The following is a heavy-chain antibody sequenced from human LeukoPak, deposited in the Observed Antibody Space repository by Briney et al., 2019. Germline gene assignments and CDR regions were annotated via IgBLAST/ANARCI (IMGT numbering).Heavy chain of an antibody. V-gene: IGHV3-7*01. CDR3: ARTGSSVHFDY. J-gene: IGHJ4*02. Sequence: PGGSLRLSCAASGFTFSRYWMSWVRQAPGKGLEWVANIKQDGSEKYYVDSVKGQFTISRDNAKNSLYLQMNSLRAEDTAVYYCARTGSSVHFDYWGQGTLVTVSS. CDR2: IKQDGSEK. D-gene: IGHD2-15*01. CDR1: GFTFSRYW.